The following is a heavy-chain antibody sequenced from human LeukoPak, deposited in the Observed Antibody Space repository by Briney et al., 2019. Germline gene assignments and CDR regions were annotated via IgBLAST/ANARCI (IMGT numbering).Heavy chain of an antibody. CDR2: IYDSGST. CDR3: ARDFAVDTTMDYYFDY. J-gene: IGHJ4*02. Sequence: KPSETLSLTCTVSGGSISSYYWSWIRQPPGKGLEWIGYIYDSGSTSYNPSLKSRVTISVDTSKNQFSLRLSSVTAAGTAVYYCARDFAVDTTMDYYFDYWGQGTLVTVSS. D-gene: IGHD5-18*01. V-gene: IGHV4-59*01. CDR1: GGSISSYY.